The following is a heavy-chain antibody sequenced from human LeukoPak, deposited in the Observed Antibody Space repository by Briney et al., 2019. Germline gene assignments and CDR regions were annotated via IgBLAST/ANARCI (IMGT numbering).Heavy chain of an antibody. Sequence: PSQTLSLTCTVSGGSISSYYWSWIRQPAGKGLEWIGEINHSGSTNYNPSLKSRVTISVDTSKNQFSLKLSSVTAADTAVYYCARESSIAAASIDYWGQGTLVTVSS. D-gene: IGHD6-13*01. CDR2: INHSGST. CDR1: GGSISSYY. CDR3: ARESSIAAASIDY. J-gene: IGHJ4*02. V-gene: IGHV4-34*01.